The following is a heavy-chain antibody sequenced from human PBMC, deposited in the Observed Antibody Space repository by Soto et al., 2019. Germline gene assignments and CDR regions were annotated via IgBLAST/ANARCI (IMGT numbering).Heavy chain of an antibody. Sequence: QVQLQESGPGLVKPSETLALTCTVSGCSISSYYWCWIRQPPGKGLEWIGYIYYSGSTNYNPSLKSRVTLSVDTSKNQFSLKLSSVTAEDPAVYYCARTLYSYGPRFDYWGQGTLVTVSS. D-gene: IGHD5-18*01. CDR1: GCSISSYY. J-gene: IGHJ4*02. CDR3: ARTLYSYGPRFDY. V-gene: IGHV4-59*01. CDR2: IYYSGST.